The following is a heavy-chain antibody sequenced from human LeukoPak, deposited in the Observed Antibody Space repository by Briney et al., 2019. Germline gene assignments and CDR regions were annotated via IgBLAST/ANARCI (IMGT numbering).Heavy chain of an antibody. J-gene: IGHJ4*02. D-gene: IGHD3-22*01. V-gene: IGHV3-33*07. CDR3: AREFYDSSGYNYLDS. Sequence: GGSLRLSCAASGFSFSRHGMYWVRQAPGKGLEWVAVIWFDGTNKYYADSVKGRFTVSRDNFKDTLNLQMNSLRAEDTAVYYCAREFYDSSGYNYLDSWGQGTLVTVSS. CDR1: GFSFSRHG. CDR2: IWFDGTNK.